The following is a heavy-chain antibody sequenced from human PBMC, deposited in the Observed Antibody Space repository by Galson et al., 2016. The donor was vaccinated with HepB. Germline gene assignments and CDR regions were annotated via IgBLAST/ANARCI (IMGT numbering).Heavy chain of an antibody. V-gene: IGHV1-69*05. D-gene: IGHD6-6*01. CDR2: IIPVFGTT. CDR3: AGKDGEAAQNYYYHYYGMDV. CDR1: GGTFSSYV. Sequence: SVKVSCKASGGTFSSYVITWVRQAPGQGLEWMGRIIPVFGTTKYAQKFQGRVTMTTDTSTSTAYMELRSLRSDDTAVYYCAGKDGEAAQNYYYHYYGMDVWGQGTTATVSS. J-gene: IGHJ6*02.